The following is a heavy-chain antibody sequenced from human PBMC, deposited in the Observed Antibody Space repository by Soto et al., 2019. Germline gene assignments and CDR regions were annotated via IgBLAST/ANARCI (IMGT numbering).Heavy chain of an antibody. J-gene: IGHJ6*02. CDR2: ISSSGSTI. CDR1: GFTFSDYY. Sequence: QVQLVESGGGLVKPGGSLRLSCAASGFTFSDYYMSWIRQAPGKGLEWVSYISSSGSTIYYADSVKGRFTISRDNAKNSLYLQMNSLRAEDTAVYYCAREDIVATTAGMAYYYGMDVWGQGTTVTVSS. D-gene: IGHD5-12*01. V-gene: IGHV3-11*01. CDR3: AREDIVATTAGMAYYYGMDV.